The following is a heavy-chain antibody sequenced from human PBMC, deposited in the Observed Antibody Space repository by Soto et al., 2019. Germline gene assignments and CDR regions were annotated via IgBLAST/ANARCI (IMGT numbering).Heavy chain of an antibody. Sequence: GGSLRLSCAASGFTFSTYSMNWVRRAPGKGLEWVSYISSSSTTIYYADSVKGRFTISRDNAKNSLYLQMNSLRAEDTAVYYCAKDQGSSWYEIDYWGQGTLVTVSS. CDR1: GFTFSTYS. J-gene: IGHJ4*02. V-gene: IGHV3-48*01. CDR3: AKDQGSSWYEIDY. CDR2: ISSSSTTI. D-gene: IGHD6-13*01.